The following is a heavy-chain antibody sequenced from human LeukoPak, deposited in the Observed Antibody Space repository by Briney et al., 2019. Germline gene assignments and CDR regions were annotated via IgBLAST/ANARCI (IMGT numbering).Heavy chain of an antibody. CDR3: ARKDGYLYYFDY. CDR2: INPSGGST. V-gene: IGHV1-46*01. J-gene: IGHJ4*02. Sequence: ASVRVSCKASGYTFTSCYMHWVRQAPGQGLEWMGIINPSGGSTSYAQKFQGRVTMTRDTSTSTVYMELSSLRSEDTAVYYCARKDGYLYYFDYWGQGTLVTVSS. CDR1: GYTFTSCY. D-gene: IGHD5-24*01.